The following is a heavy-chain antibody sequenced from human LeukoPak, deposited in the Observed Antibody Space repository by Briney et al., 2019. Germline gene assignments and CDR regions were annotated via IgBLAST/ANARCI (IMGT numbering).Heavy chain of an antibody. V-gene: IGHV4-59*01. D-gene: IGHD4-23*01. CDR2: IYYSGST. CDR1: GGSISSYY. Sequence: TSETLSLTCTVSGGSISSYYWSWIRQPPGKGLEWIGYIYYSGSTNYNPSLKSRVTISVDTSKNQFSLKLSSVTAADTAVYYCARTRAYGGRPDYWGQGTLVTVSS. CDR3: ARTRAYGGRPDY. J-gene: IGHJ4*02.